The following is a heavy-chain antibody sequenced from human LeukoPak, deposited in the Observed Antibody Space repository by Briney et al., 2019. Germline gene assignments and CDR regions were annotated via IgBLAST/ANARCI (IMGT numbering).Heavy chain of an antibody. D-gene: IGHD1-26*01. CDR1: GFTFSSYW. V-gene: IGHV3-7*01. CDR3: ARDRGYDGSYPFDY. CDR2: IKQDGSEK. Sequence: GGSLRLSCAASGFTFSSYWMSWVRQAPGKGLEWVANIKQDGSEKYYVDSVKGRFTISRDNAKNSLYLQMNSLRAEDTAVYYCARDRGYDGSYPFDYWGQGTLVTVSS. J-gene: IGHJ4*02.